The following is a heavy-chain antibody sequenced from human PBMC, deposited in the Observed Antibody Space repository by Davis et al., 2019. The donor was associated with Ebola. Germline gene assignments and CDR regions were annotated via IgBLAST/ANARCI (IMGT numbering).Heavy chain of an antibody. CDR3: ARGWLRGGMDV. J-gene: IGHJ6*02. Sequence: PGGSLRLSCVASGFTFDDNAMHWVRQSPGKGLEWVAGISWVSHYIQYGDSVKGRFTISRDNAKNSLYLQMNSLRAEDTALYYCARGWLRGGMDVWGEGTTVTV. D-gene: IGHD5-18*01. V-gene: IGHV3-9*01. CDR1: GFTFDDNA. CDR2: ISWVSHYI.